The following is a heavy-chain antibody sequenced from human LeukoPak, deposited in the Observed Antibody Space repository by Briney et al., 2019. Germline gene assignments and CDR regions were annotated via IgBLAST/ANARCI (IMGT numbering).Heavy chain of an antibody. CDR2: ISYDGSNK. CDR1: GFTFSSYA. D-gene: IGHD3-3*01. J-gene: IGHJ3*02. V-gene: IGHV3-30-3*01. CDR3: AKGATIFGVVIYDAFDI. Sequence: PGGSLRLSCAASGFTFSSYAMHWVRQAPGKGLEWVAVISYDGSNKYYADSVKGRFTISRDNSKNTLYLQMNSLRAEDTAVYYCAKGATIFGVVIYDAFDIWGQGTMVTVSS.